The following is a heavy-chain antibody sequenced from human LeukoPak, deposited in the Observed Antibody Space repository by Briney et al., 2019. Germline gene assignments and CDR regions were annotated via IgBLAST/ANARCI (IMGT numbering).Heavy chain of an antibody. CDR1: GFTFSSYA. CDR3: AREVSEGFDF. Sequence: GGSLRLSCAASGFTFSSYAMSWIRQAPGKGLEWVSSFGTRSTSIYHAGSVKGRFAISRDNAKNSLYLQMNSLRAEDTALYYCAREVSEGFDFWGQGTLVTVSS. CDR2: FGTRSTSI. V-gene: IGHV3-21*01. J-gene: IGHJ4*02. D-gene: IGHD3-22*01.